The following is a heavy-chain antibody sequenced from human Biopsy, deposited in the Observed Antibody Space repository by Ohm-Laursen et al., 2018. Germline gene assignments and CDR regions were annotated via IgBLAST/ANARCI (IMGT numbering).Heavy chain of an antibody. CDR2: ISPHRGGT. CDR3: ARDIMNRIAGLVARSDVFDV. CDR1: GYAVNDYF. V-gene: IGHV1-2*02. Sequence: ASVKVSCNGSGYAVNDYFLHWLRQAPGQGPEWMGWISPHRGGTNYAQKFQGRVTMTTDTSTSTVYLELRRLISDDTAVYYCARDIMNRIAGLVARSDVFDVWGQGTLVTVSS. D-gene: IGHD3-16*01. J-gene: IGHJ3*01.